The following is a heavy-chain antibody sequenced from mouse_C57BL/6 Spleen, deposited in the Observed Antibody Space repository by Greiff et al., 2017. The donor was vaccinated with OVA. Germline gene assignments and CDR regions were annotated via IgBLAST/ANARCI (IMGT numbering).Heavy chain of an antibody. CDR3: ARKRGVTTLYYFDY. CDR1: GYTFTSYW. CDR2: IDPSDSYT. D-gene: IGHD2-2*01. J-gene: IGHJ2*01. V-gene: IGHV1-69*01. Sequence: QVQLKQPGAELVMPGASVKLSCKASGYTFTSYWMHWVKQRPGQGLEWIGEIDPSDSYTNYNQKFKGKSTLTVDKSSSTAYMQLSSLTSEDSAVYYCARKRGVTTLYYFDYWGQGTTLTVSS.